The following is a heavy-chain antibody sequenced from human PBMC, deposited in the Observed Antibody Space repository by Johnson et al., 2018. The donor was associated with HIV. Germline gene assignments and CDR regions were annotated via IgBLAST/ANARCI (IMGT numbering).Heavy chain of an antibody. J-gene: IGHJ3*02. V-gene: IGHV3-30*04. CDR3: ARGRGSYSSSSPLPLDAVDI. CDR2: ISYDGSNK. D-gene: IGHD6-6*01. CDR1: GFTFSSYA. Sequence: VQLVESGGGVVQPGRSLRLSCAASGFTFSSYAMHWVRQAPGKGLEWVAVISYDGSNKYYADSVKGRFTISRDNSKNTLYLQMNSLRAEDTAVYYCARGRGSYSSSSPLPLDAVDIWGQGTMVTVSS.